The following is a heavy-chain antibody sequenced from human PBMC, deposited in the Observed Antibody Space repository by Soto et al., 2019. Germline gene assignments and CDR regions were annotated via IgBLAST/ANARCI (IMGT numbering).Heavy chain of an antibody. Sequence: QVQLQQWGAGLLKPSETLSLTCAVYGGSFSGYYWSWIRQPPGKGLEWIGEINHSGSTNYNPSLKSRVTXXVXTXXNQFSLKLSSVTAADTAVYYCARERYYYGSGSYRTWGQGTLVTVSS. J-gene: IGHJ4*02. CDR1: GGSFSGYY. D-gene: IGHD3-10*01. CDR3: ARERYYYGSGSYRT. CDR2: INHSGST. V-gene: IGHV4-34*01.